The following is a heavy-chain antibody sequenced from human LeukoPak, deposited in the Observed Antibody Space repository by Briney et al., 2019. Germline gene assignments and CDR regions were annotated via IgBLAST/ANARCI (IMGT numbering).Heavy chain of an antibody. V-gene: IGHV3-21*01. J-gene: IGHJ6*02. CDR2: ISSSRSYI. CDR1: GFTFSSYS. Sequence: KPGGSLRLSCAASGFTFSSYSMDWVRQAPGKGLEWVSSISSSRSYIYYADSVKGRFTISRDNAKNSLYLQMNSLRAEDTAVYYCARGRSGYSYGWGYYYYGMDVWGQGTTVTVSS. D-gene: IGHD5-18*01. CDR3: ARGRSGYSYGWGYYYYGMDV.